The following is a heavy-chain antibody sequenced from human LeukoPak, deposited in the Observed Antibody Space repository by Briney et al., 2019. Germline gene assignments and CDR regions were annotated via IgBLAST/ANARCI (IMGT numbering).Heavy chain of an antibody. J-gene: IGHJ6*03. V-gene: IGHV1-18*01. CDR2: ISAYNGNT. Sequence: ASVKVSCKASGYTFTSYGISWVRQAPGQGLEWMGWISAYNGNTNYAQKLQGRVTMTTDTSTSTAYMELRSLRSDDTAVYYCARAVSYSSGWYGYYYYYMDVWGKGATVTVSS. D-gene: IGHD6-19*01. CDR1: GYTFTSYG. CDR3: ARAVSYSSGWYGYYYYYMDV.